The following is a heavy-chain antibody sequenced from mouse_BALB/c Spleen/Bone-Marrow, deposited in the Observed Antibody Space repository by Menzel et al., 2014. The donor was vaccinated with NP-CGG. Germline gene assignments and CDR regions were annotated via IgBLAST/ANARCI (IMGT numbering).Heavy chain of an antibody. CDR1: GYTFTNYW. Sequence: QVQLKQSGAEVVKPGASVRLSCKTSGYTFTNYWMHWVKQRPGQGLEWIGDINPSNGRAAYSEKFKSKATLTVDTSSSTAYMQLSSLTSEDSAVYYCARYYNYYFDVWGEGTTVTVSS. J-gene: IGHJ1*01. CDR2: INPSNGRA. CDR3: ARYYNYYFDV. V-gene: IGHV1S81*02. D-gene: IGHD1-1*01.